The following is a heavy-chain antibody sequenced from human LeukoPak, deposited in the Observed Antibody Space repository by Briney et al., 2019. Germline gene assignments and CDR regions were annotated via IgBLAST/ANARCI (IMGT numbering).Heavy chain of an antibody. D-gene: IGHD2/OR15-2a*01. CDR2: ISGSGGST. CDR1: GFTFSSYA. CDR3: GKRIGRGREGGLDY. Sequence: GGSLRLSCAASGFTFSSYAMSWVRQAPGKGLEWVSAISGSGGSTYYADSVKGRFTISRDNSKNTLYLQMNSLRAEDTAGYYWGKRIGRGREGGLDYWAREPRVPVSS. J-gene: IGHJ4*02. V-gene: IGHV3-23*01.